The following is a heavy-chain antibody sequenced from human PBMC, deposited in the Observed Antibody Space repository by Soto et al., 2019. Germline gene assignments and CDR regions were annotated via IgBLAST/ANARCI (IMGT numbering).Heavy chain of an antibody. D-gene: IGHD3-9*01. V-gene: IGHV4-39*01. CDR1: GGSISSSSSY. Sequence: SETLSLTCAVSGGSISSSSSYWGWIRQPPGKGLEWIGSIYYSGSTYYNPSLKSRVTISVDTSKNQFSLKLSSVTAADTAVYYCARQGGHYDILTANWFDPWGQGTLVTVS. CDR3: ARQGGHYDILTANWFDP. CDR2: IYYSGST. J-gene: IGHJ5*02.